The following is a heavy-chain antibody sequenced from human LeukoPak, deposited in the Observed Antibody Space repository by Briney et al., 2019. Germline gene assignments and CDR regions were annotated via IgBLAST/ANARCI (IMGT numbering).Heavy chain of an antibody. Sequence: GGSLRLSCTASGFIFDTYPMHRVRQVPGKGLEYVSSIRDDGGSKYYANSVKGRFTISRDNSKSTLYLQMGSLRAEDMAVYYRARGVSGSTWYPDFWGRGTLVTVSS. J-gene: IGHJ4*02. CDR1: GFIFDTYP. V-gene: IGHV3-64*01. CDR3: ARGVSGSTWYPDF. CDR2: IRDDGGSK. D-gene: IGHD6-13*01.